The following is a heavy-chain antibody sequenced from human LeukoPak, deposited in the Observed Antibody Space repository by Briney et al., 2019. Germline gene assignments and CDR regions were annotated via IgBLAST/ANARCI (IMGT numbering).Heavy chain of an antibody. CDR3: ARENYYDFWSGYPWYYYYMDV. Sequence: SETLSLTCAVYGGSFSGYYWSWIRQPPGKGLEWIGEINHSGSTNYNPSLKSRVTISVDTSKNQFSLKLSSVTAADTAVHYCARENYYDFWSGYPWYYYYMDVWGKGTTVTVSS. D-gene: IGHD3-3*01. CDR1: GGSFSGYY. CDR2: INHSGST. V-gene: IGHV4-34*01. J-gene: IGHJ6*03.